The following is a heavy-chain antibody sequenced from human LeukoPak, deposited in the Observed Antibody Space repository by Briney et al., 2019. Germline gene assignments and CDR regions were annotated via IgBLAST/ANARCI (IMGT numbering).Heavy chain of an antibody. J-gene: IGHJ6*02. V-gene: IGHV4-39*07. CDR2: IYYGGSS. Sequence: SEALSLTCTVSGGSISSSSYYWGWIRQPPGKGLEWIGSIYYGGSSYYSSSLKSRVTVSVDISKNQFSLKVSPVTAADTAVYYCARDAGHQLSRRNYYAMDVWGQGATVTVSS. D-gene: IGHD2-2*01. CDR1: GGSISSSSYY. CDR3: ARDAGHQLSRRNYYAMDV.